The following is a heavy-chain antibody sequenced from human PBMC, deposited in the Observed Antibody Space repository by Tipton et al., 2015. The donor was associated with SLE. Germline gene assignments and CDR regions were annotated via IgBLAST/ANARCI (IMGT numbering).Heavy chain of an antibody. Sequence: TLSLTCTVSGVSINSHYWSWIRQPPGKGLEWIGSIYYSGSTYYNPSLKSRVTISVDTSKNQFSLKLSSVTAADTAVYYCARISSSWYKAFDIWGQGTMVTVSS. D-gene: IGHD6-13*01. J-gene: IGHJ3*02. V-gene: IGHV4-39*01. CDR3: ARISSSWYKAFDI. CDR2: IYYSGST. CDR1: GVSINSHY.